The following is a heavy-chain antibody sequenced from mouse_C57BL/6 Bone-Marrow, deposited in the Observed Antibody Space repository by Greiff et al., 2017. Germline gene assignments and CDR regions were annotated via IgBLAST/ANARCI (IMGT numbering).Heavy chain of an antibody. J-gene: IGHJ2*01. D-gene: IGHD1-1*01. CDR2: ISSGGSYT. CDR1: GFTFSSYG. V-gene: IGHV5-6*01. CDR3: ARRVAPRDY. Sequence: DVHLVESGGDLVKPGGSLKLSCAASGFTFSSYGMSWVRQTPDKRLEWVATISSGGSYTYYPDSVKGRFTISRDNAKNPLYLQMSSLKSEDTAMYYCARRVAPRDYWGQGTTLTVSS.